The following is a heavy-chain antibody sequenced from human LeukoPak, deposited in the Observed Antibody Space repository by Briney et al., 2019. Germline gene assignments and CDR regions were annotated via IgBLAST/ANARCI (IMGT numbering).Heavy chain of an antibody. CDR2: VNHSGST. CDR3: ARNYDNSGYYLVY. J-gene: IGHJ4*02. D-gene: IGHD3-22*01. V-gene: IGHV4-34*01. Sequence: SETLSLTCAVYGGSFSGYYWTWVRQPPGKGLEWIGEVNHSGSTNYNPSLKSRLTISVDTSKNQFSLKLSSVTAADTAVYYCARNYDNSGYYLVYWGQGTLVTVSS. CDR1: GGSFSGYY.